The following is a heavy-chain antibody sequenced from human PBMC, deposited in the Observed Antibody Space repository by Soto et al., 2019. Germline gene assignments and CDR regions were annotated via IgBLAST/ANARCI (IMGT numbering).Heavy chain of an antibody. CDR3: ARVGRRGSYTY. J-gene: IGHJ4*02. V-gene: IGHV4-34*01. Sequence: QVQLQPWGAGLLKPSETLSLTCAVYGGYFSVYYWSWIRQPPGKGLEWIGEINHTGSTDYNPSLKSRVTISVDTSKNQFSLKLSSVTAADTAVYYCARVGRRGSYTYWGQGTLVTVSS. CDR1: GGYFSVYY. CDR2: INHTGST. D-gene: IGHD3-16*01.